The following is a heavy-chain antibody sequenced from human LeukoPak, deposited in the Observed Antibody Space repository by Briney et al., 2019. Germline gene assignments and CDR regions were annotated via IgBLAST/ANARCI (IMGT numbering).Heavy chain of an antibody. CDR2: IKQDGSEK. D-gene: IGHD6-6*01. J-gene: IGHJ4*02. CDR1: GFTFSSYW. Sequence: GGSPRLSCAASGFTFSSYWMSWVRQAPGKGLEWVANIKQDGSEKYYVDSVKGRFTISRDNAKNSLYLQMNSLRAEDTAVYYCARDRPEYSSRRGIDYWGQGTLVTVSS. V-gene: IGHV3-7*01. CDR3: ARDRPEYSSRRGIDY.